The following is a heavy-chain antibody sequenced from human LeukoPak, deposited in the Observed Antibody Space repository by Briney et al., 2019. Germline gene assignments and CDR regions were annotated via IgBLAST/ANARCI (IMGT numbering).Heavy chain of an antibody. Sequence: ASVKVSCKASGYTFTSYAIHWVRQAPGQGLEWMGWITPSGGTNYPQKFQGRVAITWDTSITTAYMDLSRLTSDDTAVYYCARDRYGNGFAHLDYWGQGALVTVSS. V-gene: IGHV1-2*02. CDR1: GYTFTSYA. CDR2: ITPSGGT. D-gene: IGHD5-24*01. J-gene: IGHJ4*02. CDR3: ARDRYGNGFAHLDY.